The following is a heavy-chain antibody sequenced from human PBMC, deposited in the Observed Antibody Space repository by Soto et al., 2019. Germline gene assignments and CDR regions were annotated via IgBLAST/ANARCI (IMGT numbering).Heavy chain of an antibody. V-gene: IGHV3-15*05. J-gene: IGHJ4*02. CDR1: GFVFSNAW. CDR3: YTGEYYDFWSGPGDY. Sequence: GGSLRLSCAASGFVFSNAWVSWVRQSPGKGLEWIGRIKRKTEGGTVDYAAPVKGRFTISRDDTKNTVYLQMKSLKIEDTGVYYCYTGEYYDFWSGPGDYWGQGALVTVSS. CDR2: IKRKTEGGTV. D-gene: IGHD3-3*01.